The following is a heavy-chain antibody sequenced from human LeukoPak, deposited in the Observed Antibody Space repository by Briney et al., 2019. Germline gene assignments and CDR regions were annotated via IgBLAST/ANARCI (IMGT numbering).Heavy chain of an antibody. CDR1: GGFIGSYY. CDR3: ATATLRSARWDY. CDR2: FYASGTT. Sequence: SETLSLTCTVSGGFIGSYYWSWIRQPPGKGLEWIGYFYASGTTNYNPSLESRVSISVDTSKNQFSLKLNSVTAADTAVYYCATATLRSARWDYWGQGTLVTVSS. D-gene: IGHD6-13*01. V-gene: IGHV4-4*09. J-gene: IGHJ4*02.